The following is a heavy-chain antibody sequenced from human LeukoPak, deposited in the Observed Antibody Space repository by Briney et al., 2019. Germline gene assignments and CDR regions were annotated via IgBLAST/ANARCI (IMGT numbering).Heavy chain of an antibody. Sequence: PSETLSLTYTVSGGSISSGGYYWSWIRQHPGKGLEWIGYIYYSGSTYYNPSLKSRVTISVDTSKNQFSLKLSSVTAADTAVYYCARDAPGDAFDIWGQGTMVTVSS. CDR1: GGSISSGGYY. CDR3: ARDAPGDAFDI. V-gene: IGHV4-31*03. J-gene: IGHJ3*02. CDR2: IYYSGST.